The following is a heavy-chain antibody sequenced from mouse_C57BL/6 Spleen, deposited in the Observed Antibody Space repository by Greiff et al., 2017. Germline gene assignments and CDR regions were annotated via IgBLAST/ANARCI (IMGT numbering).Heavy chain of an antibody. Sequence: VQLQQSGAELVKPGASVKLSCKASGYTFTSYWMHWVKQRPGQGLEWIGMIHPNSGSTNYNEKFKSKATLTVDKSSSTAYMQLSSLTSEDSAVYYCARSQTSYGSSFYFDYWGQGTTLTVSS. D-gene: IGHD1-1*01. CDR1: GYTFTSYW. J-gene: IGHJ2*01. CDR2: IHPNSGST. CDR3: ARSQTSYGSSFYFDY. V-gene: IGHV1-64*01.